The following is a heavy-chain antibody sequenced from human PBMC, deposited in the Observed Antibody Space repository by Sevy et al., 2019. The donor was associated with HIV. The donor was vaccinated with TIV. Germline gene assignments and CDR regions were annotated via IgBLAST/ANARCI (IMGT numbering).Heavy chain of an antibody. Sequence: GGSLRLSCVVSGFTFSNYYMSWVRQAPGKGLEWVSVISDSGGYTSYTDSVKGRFTISRDNSKNTLYLQMNSLRVEDTAIYSCANRAGPIFDNWGQGTLVTVSS. CDR2: ISDSGGYT. V-gene: IGHV3-23*01. CDR3: ANRAGPIFDN. D-gene: IGHD6-19*01. J-gene: IGHJ4*02. CDR1: GFTFSNYY.